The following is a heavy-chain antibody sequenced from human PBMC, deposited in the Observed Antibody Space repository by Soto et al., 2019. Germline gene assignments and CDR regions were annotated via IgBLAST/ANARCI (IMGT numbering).Heavy chain of an antibody. D-gene: IGHD3-10*01. V-gene: IGHV4-34*01. CDR3: ARDTLPLYYYGSGSYPRNWFDP. J-gene: IGHJ5*02. Sequence: PSETLSLTCAVYGGSFSGYYWSWIRQPPGKGLEWIGEINHSGSTNYNPSLKSRVTISVDTSKNQFSLKLSSVTAADTAVYYCARDTLPLYYYGSGSYPRNWFDPWGQGTLVTVSS. CDR2: INHSGST. CDR1: GGSFSGYY.